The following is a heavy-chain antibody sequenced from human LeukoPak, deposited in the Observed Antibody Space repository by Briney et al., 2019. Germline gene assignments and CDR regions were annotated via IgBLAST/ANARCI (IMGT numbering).Heavy chain of an antibody. J-gene: IGHJ4*02. V-gene: IGHV3-64*01. CDR3: ARGTGMIAFWSGYYPAPYASFAY. D-gene: IGHD3-3*01. CDR1: GFTFSSYA. CDR2: ISSNGGST. Sequence: GGSLRLSCAASGFTFSSYAMHWVRQAPGKGLEYVSAISSNGGSTYYANSVKGRFTISRDNSKNTLYLQMGSLRAEDMAVYYCARGTGMIAFWSGYYPAPYASFAYCGQGTLVTVSS.